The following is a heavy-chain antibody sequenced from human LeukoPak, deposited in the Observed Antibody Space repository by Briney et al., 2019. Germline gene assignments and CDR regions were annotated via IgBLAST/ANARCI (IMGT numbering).Heavy chain of an antibody. J-gene: IGHJ5*02. CDR2: IIPILGIA. V-gene: IGHV1-69*04. Sequence: SVKVSCKASGGTFSSYAISWVRQAPGQGLEWMGRIIPILGIANYAQKFQGRVTITADKSTSTAYMELRSLRSDDTAVYHCARFCSGGGCYHNWFDPWGQGTLVTVPS. CDR3: ARFCSGGGCYHNWFDP. CDR1: GGTFSSYA. D-gene: IGHD2-15*01.